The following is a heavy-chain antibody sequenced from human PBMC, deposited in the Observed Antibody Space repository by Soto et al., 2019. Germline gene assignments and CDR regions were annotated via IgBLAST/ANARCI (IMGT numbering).Heavy chain of an antibody. CDR3: ARGIKYGDYSRWFDS. CDR2: IIPIFGTA. D-gene: IGHD4-17*01. J-gene: IGHJ5*01. V-gene: IGHV1-69*13. Sequence: SVKVSCKASGGTFSSYAISWVRQAPGQGLEWMGGIIPIFGTANYAQKFQGRVTITADESTSTAYMKLSSLRSEDTAVYYCARGIKYGDYSRWFDSWGPGTLVTVSS. CDR1: GGTFSSYA.